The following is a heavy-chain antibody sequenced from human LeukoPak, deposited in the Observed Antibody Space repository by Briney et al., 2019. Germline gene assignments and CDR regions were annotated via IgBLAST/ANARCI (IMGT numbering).Heavy chain of an antibody. V-gene: IGHV1-46*01. D-gene: IGHD5-18*01. CDR2: INPSGGST. Sequence: GSVKVSCKASGYTFTSYYMHWVRQAPGQGLEWMGIINPSGGSTSYAQKFQGRVTMTRDTSTSTVYMELSSLRSEDTAVYYCARGDTAMVPRGAFDYWGQGTLVTVSS. J-gene: IGHJ4*02. CDR3: ARGDTAMVPRGAFDY. CDR1: GYTFTSYY.